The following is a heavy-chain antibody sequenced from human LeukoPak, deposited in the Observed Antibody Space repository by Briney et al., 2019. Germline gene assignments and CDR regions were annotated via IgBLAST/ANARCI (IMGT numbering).Heavy chain of an antibody. CDR1: GFTFSNYG. J-gene: IGHJ4*02. CDR3: ATYRQVLLPFES. Sequence: GGSLRLSCAASGFTFSNYGMHWVRQAPGKGLEWVAFIRYAGSIIYYADSVKGRFTISRDNSKNTLYLQMNSLRAEDTAIYYCATYRQVLLPFESWGQGTLVTVSS. D-gene: IGHD2-8*02. CDR2: IRYAGSII. V-gene: IGHV3-30*02.